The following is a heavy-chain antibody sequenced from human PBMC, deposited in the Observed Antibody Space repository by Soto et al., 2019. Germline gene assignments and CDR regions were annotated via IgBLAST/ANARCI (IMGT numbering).Heavy chain of an antibody. J-gene: IGHJ4*02. Sequence: GGSLRLSCAASGFTFSSYAMSWVRQAPGKGMEWISGISGSGVSTYYADSVKGRFTISRDNSKNTLYLQMNSLRAEDTAVYYCAKGAWYYDILTGYGYFDYWGQGTLVTVSS. CDR3: AKGAWYYDILTGYGYFDY. D-gene: IGHD3-9*01. CDR1: GFTFSSYA. V-gene: IGHV3-23*01. CDR2: ISGSGVST.